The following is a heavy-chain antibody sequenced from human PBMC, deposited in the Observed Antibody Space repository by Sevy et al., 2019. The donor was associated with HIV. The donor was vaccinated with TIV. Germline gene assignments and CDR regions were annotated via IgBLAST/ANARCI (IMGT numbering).Heavy chain of an antibody. V-gene: IGHV1-24*01. CDR1: GYTLTKLP. CDR2: FDPEDGKT. D-gene: IGHD3-3*01. Sequence: ASVKVSCKVSGYTLTKLPMHWVRQAPGKGLEWMGGFDPEDGKTIYAQRFQGRVTMTEDTSTDTAYMELSSLRSEDTAVYYCATLDFWSENPFYGTDVWGQGTTVTVSS. J-gene: IGHJ6*02. CDR3: ATLDFWSENPFYGTDV.